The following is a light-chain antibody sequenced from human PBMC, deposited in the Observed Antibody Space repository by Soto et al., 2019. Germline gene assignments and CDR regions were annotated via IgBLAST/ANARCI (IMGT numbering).Light chain of an antibody. CDR1: PSISSW. V-gene: IGKV1-5*01. CDR3: QHYNSYAIT. CDR2: DAS. Sequence: DIELTQSPATLSASPGDRVPITCRARPSISSWLAWYQQKPGKAPKLLISDASSWESGVPARFGGSGSGTEFTLTISSLQPDDFATYYCQHYNSYAITFGQGTRLEIK. J-gene: IGKJ5*01.